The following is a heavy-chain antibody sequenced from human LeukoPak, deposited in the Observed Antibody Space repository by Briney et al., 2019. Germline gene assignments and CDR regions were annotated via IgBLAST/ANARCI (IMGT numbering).Heavy chain of an antibody. CDR3: ARDSVVVVPAAMHNWFDP. Sequence: SETLSLTCTVSGGSISSSSYYWGWIRQPPGKGLEWIGSIYYSGSTYYNPSLKSRVTISVDTSKNQFSLKLSSVTAADTAVYYCARDSVVVVPAAMHNWFDPWGQGTLVTVSS. J-gene: IGHJ5*02. D-gene: IGHD2-2*01. V-gene: IGHV4-39*07. CDR2: IYYSGST. CDR1: GGSISSSSYY.